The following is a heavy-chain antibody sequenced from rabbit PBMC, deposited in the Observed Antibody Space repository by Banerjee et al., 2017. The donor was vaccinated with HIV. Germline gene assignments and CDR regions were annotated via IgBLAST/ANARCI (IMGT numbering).Heavy chain of an antibody. CDR3: AGNNKGAFNL. D-gene: IGHD4-2*01. Sequence: QSLEESGGDLVKPGASLTLTCKASGFDFSSNAMCWVRQAPGKGLEWIGCIANGDGSTYYASWAKGRFPISKASSTTVTLQMTSLTAADTATYFCAGNNKGAFNLWGQGTLVTVS. CDR1: GFDFSSNA. CDR2: IANGDGST. J-gene: IGHJ4*01. V-gene: IGHV1S40*01.